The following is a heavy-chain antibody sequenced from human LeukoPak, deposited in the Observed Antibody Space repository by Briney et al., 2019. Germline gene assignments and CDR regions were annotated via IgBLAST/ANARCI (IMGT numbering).Heavy chain of an antibody. Sequence: SETLSLTCTVSGGSISSYYWSWIRQPPEKGLEWIGFIYYTGSTNYNPSLKSRVSISVDTSKNRFSLKLSSVTAADAAVYYCARQWVGSSWYAGSGYFDNWGQGTLVTVSS. V-gene: IGHV4-59*08. CDR1: GGSISSYY. CDR2: IYYTGST. D-gene: IGHD2-2*01. J-gene: IGHJ4*02. CDR3: ARQWVGSSWYAGSGYFDN.